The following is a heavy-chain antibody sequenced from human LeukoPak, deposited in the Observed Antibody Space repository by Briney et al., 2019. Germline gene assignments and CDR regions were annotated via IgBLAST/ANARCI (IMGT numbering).Heavy chain of an antibody. CDR2: IYHSGST. V-gene: IGHV4-38-2*02. CDR3: ARHLYGYCSSTSCYPGMFDP. D-gene: IGHD2-2*01. CDR1: GYSISSGYY. J-gene: IGHJ5*02. Sequence: PSETLSLTCTVSGYSISSGYYWGWIRQPPGKGLEWIGSIYHSGSTYYNPSLKSRVTISVDTSKNQFSLKLSSVTAADTAVYYCARHLYGYCSSTSCYPGMFDPWGQGTLVTVSS.